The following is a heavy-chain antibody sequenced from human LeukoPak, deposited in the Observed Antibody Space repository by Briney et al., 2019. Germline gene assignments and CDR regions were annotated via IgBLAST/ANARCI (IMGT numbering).Heavy chain of an antibody. CDR2: IYTSGST. V-gene: IGHV4-4*07. D-gene: IGHD4-17*01. J-gene: IGHJ4*02. CDR1: GDSISSYY. CDR3: ARGIYGDYGLGY. Sequence: SETLSLTCSVSGDSISSYYWRWIRQPAGKGLEWLGRIYTSGSTNYNPSLESRVTMSIDTSKNEFSLKLTSVTAADTAVYLCARGIYGDYGLGYWGQGTLVTVSS.